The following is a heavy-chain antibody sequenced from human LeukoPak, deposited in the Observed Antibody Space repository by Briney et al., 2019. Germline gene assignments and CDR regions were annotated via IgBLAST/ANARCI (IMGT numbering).Heavy chain of an antibody. V-gene: IGHV3-11*01. CDR1: GFTFSDYY. CDR3: AKHLRSGYGMDV. CDR2: ISSSGRTM. J-gene: IGHJ6*02. Sequence: GGSLRLSCAASGFTFSDYYMSWIRQAPGKGLEWVSYISSSGRTMYYADSVQGRFTISRDNAKNSLYLQMNSLRAEDTAVYYCAKHLRSGYGMDVWGQGTTVTVSS.